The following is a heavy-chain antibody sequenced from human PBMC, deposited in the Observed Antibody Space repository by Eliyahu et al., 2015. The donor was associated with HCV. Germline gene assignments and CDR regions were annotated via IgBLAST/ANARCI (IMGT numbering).Heavy chain of an antibody. CDR1: GFAFHXXX. CDR2: MSGSGGSS. J-gene: IGHJ1*01. CDR3: VTVGARPSSSGYSDQQGFFHQ. D-gene: IGHD6-19*01. V-gene: IGHV3-23*04. Sequence: EVLLVESGGGLVQPGGSLRLXCAASGFAFHXXXXXXVRQXPGKGLEWVSGMSGSGGSSDYADSVKGRFTISRDNSKSTLYLQVNSLRAEDTALYYCVTVGARPSSSGYSDQQGFFHQWGQGTLVTVSS.